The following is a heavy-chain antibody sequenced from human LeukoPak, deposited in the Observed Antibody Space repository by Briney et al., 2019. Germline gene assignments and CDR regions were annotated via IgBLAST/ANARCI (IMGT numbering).Heavy chain of an antibody. Sequence: PGGSLRLSCAASGFTFSSYGMHWVRQAPGKGLEWVAYIRYDGSNKYYADSVKGRFTISRDNAKNSLYLQMNSLRAEDTAVYYCARVFIGDYGDYQFDYWGQGTLVTASS. CDR1: GFTFSSYG. D-gene: IGHD4-17*01. V-gene: IGHV3-30*02. CDR3: ARVFIGDYGDYQFDY. J-gene: IGHJ4*02. CDR2: IRYDGSNK.